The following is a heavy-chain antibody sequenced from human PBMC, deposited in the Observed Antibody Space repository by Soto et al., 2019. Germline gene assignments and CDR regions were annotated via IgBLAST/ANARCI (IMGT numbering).Heavy chain of an antibody. D-gene: IGHD5-12*01. V-gene: IGHV3-23*01. J-gene: IGHJ5*01. CDR3: AKWDGYGDS. CDR2: LSVGGDRT. Sequence: PWWSLRLSCSAFVFTFSTNSMAWVRQTPGKGLEWVSGLSVGGDRTFYLESVKGRFTISSDTSKNVVYLQMNSLRADDTAVYFCAKWDGYGDSWGQGTLVTVSS. CDR1: VFTFSTNS.